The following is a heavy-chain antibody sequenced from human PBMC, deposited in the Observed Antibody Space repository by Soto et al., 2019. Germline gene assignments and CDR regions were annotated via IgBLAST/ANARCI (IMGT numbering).Heavy chain of an antibody. CDR3: ARFGHYFDNDDYWGVLDH. CDR2: ISHSDQVI. D-gene: IGHD3-9*01. Sequence: QVQLVESGGGLVKPGGSLRLSCAASGFTFSDWYMTWIRQAPGKGLEWISYISHSDQVIKYADSVKGRFTISRDNTKKSVFLQVNSLRDEDTAVYYCARFGHYFDNDDYWGVLDHWGQGTLVTVSS. J-gene: IGHJ5*02. V-gene: IGHV3-11*01. CDR1: GFTFSDWY.